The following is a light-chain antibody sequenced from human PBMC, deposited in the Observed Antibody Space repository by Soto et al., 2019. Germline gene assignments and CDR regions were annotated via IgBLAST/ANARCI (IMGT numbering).Light chain of an antibody. CDR3: QQRSSWPRT. CDR2: DAS. Sequence: EIVLTQSPTTLSLSPGERATLSCRASQRVSTYLAWYQQKPGQAPRLLIYDASNRATDIPARFSGSGSGTNFTLTISSLKPEDFAVYYCQQRSSWPRTFGQGTRLEI. J-gene: IGKJ5*01. V-gene: IGKV3-11*01. CDR1: QRVSTY.